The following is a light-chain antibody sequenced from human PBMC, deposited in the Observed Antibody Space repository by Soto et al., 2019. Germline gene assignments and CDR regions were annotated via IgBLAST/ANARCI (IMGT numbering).Light chain of an antibody. CDR3: QQYNKWPWT. V-gene: IGKV1-5*01. J-gene: IGKJ1*01. CDR2: DAS. Sequence: DIQMTQSPSTVSASVGDGVTITCRASQSISTWLAWYQQKPGKAPKLLIYDASTLESGVPSGFSGSGSGTEFTLTISSLQSEDFAVYHCQQYNKWPWTFGRGTKV. CDR1: QSISTW.